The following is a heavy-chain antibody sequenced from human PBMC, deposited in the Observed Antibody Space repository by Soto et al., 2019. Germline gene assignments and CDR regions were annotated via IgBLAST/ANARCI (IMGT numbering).Heavy chain of an antibody. V-gene: IGHV1-69*13. Sequence: GASVKVSCKASGGTFSSHAISWVRQAPGQGLEWMGGIIPIFGTANYAQKFQGRVTITADESTSTAYMELSSLRSEDTAVYYCARGLSDYYDSSGYLWGQGTMVTVSS. CDR1: GGTFSSHA. CDR3: ARGLSDYYDSSGYL. CDR2: IIPIFGTA. D-gene: IGHD3-22*01. J-gene: IGHJ3*01.